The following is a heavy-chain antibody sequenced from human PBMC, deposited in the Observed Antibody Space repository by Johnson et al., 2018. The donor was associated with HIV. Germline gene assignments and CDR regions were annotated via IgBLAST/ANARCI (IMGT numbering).Heavy chain of an antibody. Sequence: VQLVESGGGLVQPGGSLRLSCAASGFTFSSYWMHWVRQAPGKGLVWVSRINSDGSSTSYADSVKGRFTISRDNSKNTLFLQMNSLRPEDTAVYYCARVSLAYSYGYDAFDIWGQGTVVTVSS. CDR2: INSDGSST. J-gene: IGHJ3*02. D-gene: IGHD5-18*01. V-gene: IGHV3-74*02. CDR3: ARVSLAYSYGYDAFDI. CDR1: GFTFSSYW.